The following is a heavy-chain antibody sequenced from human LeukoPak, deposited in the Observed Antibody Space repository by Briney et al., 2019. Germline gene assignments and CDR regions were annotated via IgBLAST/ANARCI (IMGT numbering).Heavy chain of an antibody. CDR3: AKGTTYYDSSGYPDY. CDR1: GFTFDDYA. Sequence: GGSLRLSCAASGFTFDDYAMHWVRQAPGKGLEWVSLISWDGGSTYYADSVKGRFTISRDNSKNSLYLQMNSLRAEDTALYYCAKGTTYYDSSGYPDYWGQGTLVTVSS. V-gene: IGHV3-43D*03. J-gene: IGHJ4*02. CDR2: ISWDGGST. D-gene: IGHD3-22*01.